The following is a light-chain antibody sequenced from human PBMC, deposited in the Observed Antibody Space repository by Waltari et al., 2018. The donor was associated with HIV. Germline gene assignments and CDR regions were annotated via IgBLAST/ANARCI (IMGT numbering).Light chain of an antibody. V-gene: IGLV2-23*02. CDR2: NVY. CDR3: LSYTGDEIGV. CDR1: PRNIGSSDL. J-gene: IGLJ3*02. Sequence: QPALTQPASGSGPPGQSITITCTGSPRNIGSSDLVPWYQQKPGKSPQLVTYNVYTRPSGVSRRFSGSKSGTTASLTISVLQAEDAAYYYCLSYTGDEIGVFGGGTKVTVL.